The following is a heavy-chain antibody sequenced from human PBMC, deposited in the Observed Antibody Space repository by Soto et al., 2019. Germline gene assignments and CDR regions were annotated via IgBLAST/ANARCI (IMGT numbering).Heavy chain of an antibody. Sequence: ASVKVSCKVSGYTLTELSMHWVRQAPGKGLEWMGGFDPEDGETIYAQKFQGRVTMTEDTSTGTAYMELSSLRSEDTAVYYCATDEKGYDYVWGSYLSVAFDIWGQGTMVT. D-gene: IGHD3-16*02. CDR2: FDPEDGET. V-gene: IGHV1-24*01. CDR1: GYTLTELS. J-gene: IGHJ3*02. CDR3: ATDEKGYDYVWGSYLSVAFDI.